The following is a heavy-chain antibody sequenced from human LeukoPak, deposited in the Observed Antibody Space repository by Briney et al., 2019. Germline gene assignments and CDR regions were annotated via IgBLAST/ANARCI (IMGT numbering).Heavy chain of an antibody. CDR2: ISSSSSYI. J-gene: IGHJ4*02. Sequence: GGSLRLSCAASGFTFSSYSMNWVRQAPGKELEWVSSISSSSSYIYYADSVKGRFTISRDNAKNSLYLQMNSLRAEDTAVYYCARDTDCSSTSCYVNALDYWGQGTLVTVSS. CDR1: GFTFSSYS. V-gene: IGHV3-21*01. CDR3: ARDTDCSSTSCYVNALDY. D-gene: IGHD2-2*01.